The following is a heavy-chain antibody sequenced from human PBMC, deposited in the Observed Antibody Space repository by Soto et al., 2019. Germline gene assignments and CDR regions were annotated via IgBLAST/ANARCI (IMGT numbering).Heavy chain of an antibody. CDR2: ISYDGSQK. V-gene: IGHV3-30*03. CDR3: ASRSSGWYFDY. J-gene: IGHJ4*02. Sequence: GGSLRLSCAASGFTFSSNAMHWVRQAPGKGLEWVAVISYDGSQKYYADSVKGRFTISRDSSKNTLYLQMNSLRAEDTAVYYCASRSSGWYFDYWGQGTLVTVSS. CDR1: GFTFSSNA. D-gene: IGHD6-19*01.